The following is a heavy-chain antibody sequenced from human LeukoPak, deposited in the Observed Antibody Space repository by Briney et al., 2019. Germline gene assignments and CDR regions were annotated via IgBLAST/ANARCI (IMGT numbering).Heavy chain of an antibody. CDR3: ANDNWNEALGFDY. J-gene: IGHJ4*02. Sequence: PGGSLRLSCAASGFTFSSCSMSWVRQAPGKGLEWVSVIYSGGSTYYADSVKGRFTISRDNSKNTLYLQMNSLRAEDTAVYYCANDNWNEALGFDYWGQGTLVTVSS. D-gene: IGHD1-20*01. CDR2: IYSGGST. V-gene: IGHV3-66*01. CDR1: GFTFSSCS.